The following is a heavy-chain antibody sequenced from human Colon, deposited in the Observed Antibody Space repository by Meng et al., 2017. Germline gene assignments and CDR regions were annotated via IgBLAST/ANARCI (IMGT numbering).Heavy chain of an antibody. CDR1: GASISNADYY. Sequence: QVQLQESGPGLGKPSQTLSLTCTVSGASISNADYYWSWIRQPPGKGLEWIGYIYYSGSTYYNPSLRSRVVISVDTSKNQFSLKLNAVSAADTATYFCARDTLYGTDYWGQGVLVTVSS. V-gene: IGHV4-30-4*01. D-gene: IGHD4-17*01. CDR2: IYYSGST. J-gene: IGHJ4*02. CDR3: ARDTLYGTDY.